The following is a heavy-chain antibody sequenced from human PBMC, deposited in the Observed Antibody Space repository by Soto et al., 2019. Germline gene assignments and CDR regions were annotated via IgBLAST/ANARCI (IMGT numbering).Heavy chain of an antibody. J-gene: IGHJ3*01. CDR3: VKDGLPPTSNDAFDF. Sequence: QVPLVESGGGVVQPGGSLRLSCAASGFTFSNYGMIWVRQAPGKGLEWVAVMSHDGGSKNYAESMKGRFTISRDNSKNTLYLQMSNLRPEDTALYYCVKDGLPPTSNDAFDFWGQGTMVTVSS. V-gene: IGHV3-30*18. D-gene: IGHD2-2*01. CDR2: MSHDGGSK. CDR1: GFTFSNYG.